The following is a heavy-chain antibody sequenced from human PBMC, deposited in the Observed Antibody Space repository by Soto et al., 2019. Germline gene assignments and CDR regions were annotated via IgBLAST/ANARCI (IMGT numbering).Heavy chain of an antibody. CDR1: GFTFSSYG. D-gene: IGHD2-15*01. Sequence: GGSLRLSCAASGFTFSSYGMHWVRQAPGKGLEWVAVISYDGSNKYYADSVKGRFTISRDNSKNTLYLQMNSLRAEDTAVYYCANARDIVVVDDYYIDVWGKGTTVTVSS. J-gene: IGHJ6*03. CDR2: ISYDGSNK. V-gene: IGHV3-30*18. CDR3: ANARDIVVVDDYYIDV.